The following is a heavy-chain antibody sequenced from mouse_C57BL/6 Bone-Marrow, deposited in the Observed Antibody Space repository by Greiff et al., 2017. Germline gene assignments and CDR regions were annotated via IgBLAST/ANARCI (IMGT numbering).Heavy chain of an antibody. CDR3: ARRATVVGEAWFAY. CDR1: GYTFTSYW. V-gene: IGHV1-53*01. CDR2: IYPSNGGT. Sequence: HVQLQQPGTELVKPGASVKLSCKASGYTFTSYWMHWVKQRPGQGLEWIGNIYPSNGGTNYNEKFKSKATLTVDKSSSTAYMQLRSLTSEDSAVYYCARRATVVGEAWFAYWGQGTLVTVSA. J-gene: IGHJ3*01. D-gene: IGHD1-1*01.